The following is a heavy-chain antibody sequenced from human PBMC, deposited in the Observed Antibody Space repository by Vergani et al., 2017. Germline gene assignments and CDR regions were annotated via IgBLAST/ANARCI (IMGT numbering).Heavy chain of an antibody. CDR1: GFTFSSYG. V-gene: IGHV3-33*01. Sequence: QVQLVESGGGVVQPGRSLRLSCAASGFTFSSYGMHWVRQAPGKGLEWVAVIWYDGSNKYYADSVKGRFTISRDNSKNTLYLQMNSLRAEDTAVYYCARALPYSSSLYHHYYYGMDVWGQGTTVTVSS. CDR3: ARALPYSSSLYHHYYYGMDV. D-gene: IGHD6-13*01. J-gene: IGHJ6*02. CDR2: IWYDGSNK.